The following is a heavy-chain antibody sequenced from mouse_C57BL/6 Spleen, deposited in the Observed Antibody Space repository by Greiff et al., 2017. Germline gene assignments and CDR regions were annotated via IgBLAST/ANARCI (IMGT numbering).Heavy chain of an antibody. CDR3: ARRDWEGFDY. CDR1: GFTFSDYG. D-gene: IGHD4-1*01. J-gene: IGHJ2*01. CDR2: ISSGSSTI. Sequence: EVHLVESGGGLVKPGGSLKISCAASGFTFSDYGMHWVRQAPEKGLEWVAYISSGSSTIYYADAVKGRITITRDNAKNTLFLQMTSLRSEDTAMYCCARRDWEGFDYWGQGTTLTVSS. V-gene: IGHV5-17*01.